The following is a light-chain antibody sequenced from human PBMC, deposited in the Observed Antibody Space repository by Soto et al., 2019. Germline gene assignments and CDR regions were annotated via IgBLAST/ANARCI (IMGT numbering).Light chain of an antibody. CDR2: AAS. CDR3: QQRKSYPIT. CDR1: QDINTY. V-gene: IGKV1-9*01. Sequence: DLQLTQSPSFLSASVGDRVTITCRASQDINTYLAWYQQKPGKAPKLLIFAASTLQNGVPSRFSGSGSGTECTVTITSLQPEDFATYYCQQRKSYPITFGQGTRLEIK. J-gene: IGKJ5*01.